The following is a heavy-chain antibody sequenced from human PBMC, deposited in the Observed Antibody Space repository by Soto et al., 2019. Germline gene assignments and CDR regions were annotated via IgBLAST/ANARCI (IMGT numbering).Heavy chain of an antibody. CDR2: IIPIFGTA. J-gene: IGHJ2*01. Sequence: QVQLVQSGAEVKKPGSSVKVSCKASGGTFSSYAISWVRQAPGQGLEWMGGIIPIFGTANYAQKFQGRVTITADESTSTAYMDLSSRRSEDTAVYYGAREEDGGNRNWYFDLWGSGTLVTVSS. D-gene: IGHD2-15*01. CDR3: AREEDGGNRNWYFDL. CDR1: GGTFSSYA. V-gene: IGHV1-69*12.